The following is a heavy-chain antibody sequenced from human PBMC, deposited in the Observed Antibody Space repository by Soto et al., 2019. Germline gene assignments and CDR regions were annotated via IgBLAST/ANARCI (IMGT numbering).Heavy chain of an antibody. D-gene: IGHD6-13*01. V-gene: IGHV4-34*01. CDR1: GWSFSGYY. CDR3: ARGIRCSSSWYGY. Sequence: SDTLALTFAVYGWSFSGYYWSWIRQPPGKGLEWIGEINHSGSTNYNPSLKSRVTISVDTSKNQFSLKLSSVTAADTAVYYCARGIRCSSSWYGYWGQGTLVTVSS. J-gene: IGHJ4*02. CDR2: INHSGST.